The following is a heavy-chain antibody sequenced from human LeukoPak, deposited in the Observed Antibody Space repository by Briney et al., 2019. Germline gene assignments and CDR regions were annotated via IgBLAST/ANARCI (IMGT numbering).Heavy chain of an antibody. CDR2: ISGSGDST. Sequence: GGSLRLSCEASGFTFSSYAMSWVRQPPGKGLEWVSVISGSGDSTYYADSVEGRCTISRDNSKDALYLQMNSLRAEDTAVYYCARVGYSGYDYDYWGQGTLVTVSS. V-gene: IGHV3-23*01. CDR1: GFTFSSYA. J-gene: IGHJ4*02. D-gene: IGHD5-12*01. CDR3: ARVGYSGYDYDY.